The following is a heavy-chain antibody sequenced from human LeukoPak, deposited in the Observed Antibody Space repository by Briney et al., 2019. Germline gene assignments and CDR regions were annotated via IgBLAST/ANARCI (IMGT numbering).Heavy chain of an antibody. D-gene: IGHD7-27*01. Sequence: ASVKVSCKTSGHTFTSNGISWMRQAPGQGLEWMGWISTYSGNTNYAQNLQGRVTMTTDTSTSTAYMELRSLGSDDTAVYYCARDKNWDLEYWGQGTLVTVSS. CDR1: GHTFTSNG. V-gene: IGHV1-18*01. CDR2: ISTYSGNT. CDR3: ARDKNWDLEY. J-gene: IGHJ4*02.